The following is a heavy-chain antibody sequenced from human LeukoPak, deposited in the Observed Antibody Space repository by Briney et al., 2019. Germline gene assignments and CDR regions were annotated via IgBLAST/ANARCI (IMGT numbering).Heavy chain of an antibody. V-gene: IGHV1-8*01. J-gene: IGHJ6*03. D-gene: IGHD3-10*01. Sequence: ASVKFSCKASGYTFTSYDINWVRQATGQGLEWMGWMNPNSGNTGYAQKFQGRVTMTRNTSISTAYMELSSLRSEDTAVYYCARGVRGSRYYYMDVWGKGTTVTISS. CDR3: ARGVRGSRYYYMDV. CDR2: MNPNSGNT. CDR1: GYTFTSYD.